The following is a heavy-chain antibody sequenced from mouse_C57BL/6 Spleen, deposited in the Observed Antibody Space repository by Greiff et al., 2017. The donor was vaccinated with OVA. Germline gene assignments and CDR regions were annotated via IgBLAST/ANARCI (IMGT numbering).Heavy chain of an antibody. V-gene: IGHV1-26*01. CDR1: GYTFTNYY. J-gene: IGHJ1*03. D-gene: IGHD1-1*01. CDR2: INPSNGGI. CDR3: TRTEYYGNSYAYCHFAV. Sequence: VQLQHSGPGLVKPGASVKISCKASGYTFTNYYMTWVQQSPGKSLEWIGDINPSNGGISYTEKIKGNATVTVDKPSSTADMEHRSLTSEYPAIYYWTRTEYYGNSYAYCHFAVWGTGTPVTVSS.